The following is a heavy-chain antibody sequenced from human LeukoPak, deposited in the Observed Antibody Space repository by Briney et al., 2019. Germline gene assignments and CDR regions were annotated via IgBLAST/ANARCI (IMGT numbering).Heavy chain of an antibody. CDR3: ARGSGLYRGGDCYNY. V-gene: IGHV1-69*13. Sequence: SVKVSRKASGGTFSSYAISWVRQAPGQGLEWMGGIIPIFGTANYAQKFQGRVTITAEESTSTAYMELSSLRSEDTAVDYCARGSGLYRGGDCYNYWGQGTLVTVSS. CDR1: GGTFSSYA. D-gene: IGHD2-21*01. J-gene: IGHJ4*02. CDR2: IIPIFGTA.